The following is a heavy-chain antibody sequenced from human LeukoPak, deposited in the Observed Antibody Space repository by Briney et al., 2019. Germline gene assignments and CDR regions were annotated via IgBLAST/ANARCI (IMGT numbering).Heavy chain of an antibody. V-gene: IGHV3-43D*04. J-gene: IGHJ4*02. Sequence: GGSLRLSCAASGFTFDDYAMHWVRQAPGKGLEWVSLISWGGGSTYYADSVKGRFTISRDNSKNSLYLHMNSLRAEDTALYCWAKDRSGNSYGHFDYWGQGTLVTVSS. D-gene: IGHD3-10*01. CDR1: GFTFDDYA. CDR3: AKDRSGNSYGHFDY. CDR2: ISWGGGST.